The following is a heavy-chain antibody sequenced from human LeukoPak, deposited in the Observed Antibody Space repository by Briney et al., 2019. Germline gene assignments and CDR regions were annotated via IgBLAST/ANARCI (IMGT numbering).Heavy chain of an antibody. J-gene: IGHJ4*02. Sequence: SVKVSCKASGFTLTSSAMQWVRQARGQRLEWIGWIVVGSGNTNYAQKFQERVTITRDMSTSTAYMELSGLRSEDTAVYYCAAAEGYSSGWELDYWGQGTLVTVSS. CDR1: GFTLTSSA. D-gene: IGHD6-19*01. V-gene: IGHV1-58*02. CDR2: IVVGSGNT. CDR3: AAAEGYSSGWELDY.